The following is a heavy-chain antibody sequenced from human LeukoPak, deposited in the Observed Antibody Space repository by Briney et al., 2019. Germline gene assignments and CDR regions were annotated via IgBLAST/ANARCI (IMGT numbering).Heavy chain of an antibody. V-gene: IGHV1-2*02. CDR2: INPNSGVT. Sequence: ASVKVSCKASGYTFTGYYMHWVRQAPGHGLEWMGWINPNSGVTNYAQKFQGRVTMTRDTSISTAYMELSRLRYDDTAVYYCARGDYYYDSSHLDYWGQGTLVTVSS. CDR1: GYTFTGYY. CDR3: ARGDYYYDSSHLDY. D-gene: IGHD3-22*01. J-gene: IGHJ4*02.